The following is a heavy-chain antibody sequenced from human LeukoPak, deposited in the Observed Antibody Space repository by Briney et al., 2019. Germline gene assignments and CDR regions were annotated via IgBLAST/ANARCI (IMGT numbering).Heavy chain of an antibody. CDR3: AGDGSSSWYVQYYFDY. D-gene: IGHD6-13*01. J-gene: IGHJ4*02. CDR2: TYSGGSK. V-gene: IGHV3-53*01. Sequence: PGGSLRLSCAASGFNVSNYYITWVRQAPGKGLEWVSVTYSGGSKYYADSVKGRFTISRDNSKNTVYLEMNSLRAEDKARYFCAGDGSSSWYVQYYFDYWGQGTLVTVAS. CDR1: GFNVSNYY.